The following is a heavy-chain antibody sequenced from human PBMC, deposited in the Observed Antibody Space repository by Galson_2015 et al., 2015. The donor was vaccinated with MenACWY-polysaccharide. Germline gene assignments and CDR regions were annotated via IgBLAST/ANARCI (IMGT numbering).Heavy chain of an antibody. CDR1: GFTFNKFY. J-gene: IGHJ6*02. V-gene: IGHV3-23*01. Sequence: SLRLSCAASGFTFNKFYMAWVRQAPGKGPEWVSALSGPGGATFYADSVRGRVTISRDTSQNTLYLHMSSLRVDDTAVYFCAKDLHWYGMDVWGHGTTVTVS. CDR3: AKDLHWYGMDV. CDR2: LSGPGGAT. D-gene: IGHD3/OR15-3a*01.